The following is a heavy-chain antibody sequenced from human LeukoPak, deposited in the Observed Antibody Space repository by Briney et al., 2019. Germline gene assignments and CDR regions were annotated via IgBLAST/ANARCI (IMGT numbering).Heavy chain of an antibody. Sequence: ETLSLTCTVSGGSISSYYMSWVRQAPGKGLEWVSVIYSGGSTYYADSVKGRFTISRDNSKNTLYLQMNSLRAEDTAVYYCATHGYYDSSGYYPLVYWGQGTLVTVSS. CDR1: GGSISSYY. D-gene: IGHD3-22*01. CDR2: IYSGGST. CDR3: ATHGYYDSSGYYPLVY. J-gene: IGHJ4*02. V-gene: IGHV3-53*01.